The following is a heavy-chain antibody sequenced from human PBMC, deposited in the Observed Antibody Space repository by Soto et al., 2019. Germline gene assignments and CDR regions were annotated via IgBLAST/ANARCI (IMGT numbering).Heavy chain of an antibody. Sequence: GGSLRLSCAASGFTFSSYAMHWVRQAPGRGLEWVAVISYDGSNKYYADSVKGRFTISRDNSKNTLDLQMNSLRAEDTAVYYCATLPRGLRIAAAGSQDYYGMDVWGQGTTVTVSS. V-gene: IGHV3-30-3*01. CDR1: GFTFSSYA. CDR3: ATLPRGLRIAAAGSQDYYGMDV. D-gene: IGHD6-13*01. CDR2: ISYDGSNK. J-gene: IGHJ6*02.